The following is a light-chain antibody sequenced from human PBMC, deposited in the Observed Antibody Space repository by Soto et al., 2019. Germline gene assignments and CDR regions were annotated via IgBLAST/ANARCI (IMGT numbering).Light chain of an antibody. Sequence: QAVVTQEPSLTVSPGGTVTLTCASSTGAVTSDYYPSWFQQKPGQAPRALICNTNNKHSWTPARFSGSLLGGKAALTLSSAQPEDEAEYYCLLYYGGAQVFGGGTKLTV. J-gene: IGLJ3*02. CDR3: LLYYGGAQV. CDR1: TGAVTSDYY. CDR2: NTN. V-gene: IGLV7-43*01.